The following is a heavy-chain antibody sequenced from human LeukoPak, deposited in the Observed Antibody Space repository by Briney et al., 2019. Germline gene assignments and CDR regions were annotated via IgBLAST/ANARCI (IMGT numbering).Heavy chain of an antibody. J-gene: IGHJ4*02. CDR2: ISSNGGST. V-gene: IGHV3-64*01. CDR3: ARGMTGSYFGYFDY. CDR1: GFTFSSYV. D-gene: IGHD1-26*01. Sequence: PGGSLRLSCAASGFTFSSYVMYWVRQAPGKGLEYVSSISSNGGSTYYANSVKGRFTISRDNAKNSLYLQMNSLRAEDTAVYYCARGMTGSYFGYFDYWGQGTLVTVSS.